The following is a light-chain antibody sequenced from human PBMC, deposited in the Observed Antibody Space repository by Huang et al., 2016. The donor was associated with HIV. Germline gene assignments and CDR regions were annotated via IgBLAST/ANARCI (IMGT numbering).Light chain of an antibody. CDR2: GAS. CDR1: ESVSGT. CDR3: QQYNNWPPA. Sequence: EIVMTQSPATLSVSPGERATLSCRARESVSGTLAWYQQKPGQAPRLLSSGASTRATGIPARFSGSGSGTEFTLTISSLQSEDFAVYYCQQYNNWPPAFGQGTKVEIK. V-gene: IGKV3-15*01. J-gene: IGKJ1*01.